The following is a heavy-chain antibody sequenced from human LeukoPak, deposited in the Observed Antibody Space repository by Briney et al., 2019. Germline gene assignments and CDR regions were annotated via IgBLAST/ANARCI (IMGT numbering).Heavy chain of an antibody. Sequence: SETLSLTCTVSGGSISSGSHHWGWFRQSPGKGLEWIGSIYDSRTIYYNPSLNSRVTISAVTSKNQFSLQLNSVTAADTAVYYCARDLGYCTDGVCHTRFDYWGQGTLVAVSS. J-gene: IGHJ4*02. V-gene: IGHV4-39*02. D-gene: IGHD2-8*01. CDR1: GGSISSGSHH. CDR3: ARDLGYCTDGVCHTRFDY. CDR2: IYDSRTI.